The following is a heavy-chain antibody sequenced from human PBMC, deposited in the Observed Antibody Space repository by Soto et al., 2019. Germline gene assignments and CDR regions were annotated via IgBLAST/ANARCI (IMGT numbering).Heavy chain of an antibody. Sequence: PSETLSLTCAVYGGSFSGYYWSWIRQPPGKGLEWIGEINHSGSTNYNPSLKSRVTISVDTSKNQFSLKLSSVTAADTAVYYCARGGRERYCRSTSCYLRRHWFDPWGQGTLVTVSS. CDR2: INHSGST. CDR1: GGSFSGYY. CDR3: ARGGRERYCRSTSCYLRRHWFDP. D-gene: IGHD2-2*01. J-gene: IGHJ5*02. V-gene: IGHV4-34*01.